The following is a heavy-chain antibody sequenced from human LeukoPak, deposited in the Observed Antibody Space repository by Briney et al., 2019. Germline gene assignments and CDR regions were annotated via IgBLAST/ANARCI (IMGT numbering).Heavy chain of an antibody. CDR2: IYYSGST. CDR1: GDSISSGGYY. V-gene: IGHV4-31*03. D-gene: IGHD1-26*01. CDR3: ARGGSNSYFQH. J-gene: IGHJ1*01. Sequence: SETLSLTCTVSGDSISSGGYYWSWIRQHPGKGLEWIGYIYYSGSTYYNPSLKSRVFIAVDTFENQFSLKLRSVTAADTAVYYRARGGSNSYFQHWGQGTLVTVSS.